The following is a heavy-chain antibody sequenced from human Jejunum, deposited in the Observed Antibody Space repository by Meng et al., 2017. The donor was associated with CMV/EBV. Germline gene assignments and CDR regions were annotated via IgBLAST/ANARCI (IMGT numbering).Heavy chain of an antibody. CDR1: GYTFTDYF. J-gene: IGHJ4*02. V-gene: IGHV1-2*07. CDR2: IKPKNGTT. D-gene: IGHD3-10*01. CDR3: ARGGDRGEEDY. Sequence: KASGYTFTDYFVHWVRQAPGQGLEWMGWIKPKNGTTNYAHHYQGIITLTRDTSISTAYMELTSLKSDDTAMYYCARGGDRGEEDYWGQGTLVTVSS.